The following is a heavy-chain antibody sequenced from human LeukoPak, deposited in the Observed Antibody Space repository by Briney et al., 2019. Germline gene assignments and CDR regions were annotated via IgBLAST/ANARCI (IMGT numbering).Heavy chain of an antibody. D-gene: IGHD4-17*01. CDR2: IYHSGST. J-gene: IGHJ4*02. CDR3: ARVDYGDYGGPYYFDY. V-gene: IGHV4-4*02. CDR1: GGSISGSNW. Sequence: SGTLSLTCAVSGGSISGSNWWSWLRQPPGKGLEWIGEIYHSGSTNYNPSLKSRVTISVDKSKNQFSLKLSSVTAADTAVYYCARVDYGDYGGPYYFDYWGQGTLVTVSS.